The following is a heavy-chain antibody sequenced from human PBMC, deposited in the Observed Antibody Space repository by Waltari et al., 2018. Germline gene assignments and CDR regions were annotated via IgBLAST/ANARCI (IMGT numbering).Heavy chain of an antibody. CDR1: GCSISSSSYY. V-gene: IGHV4-39*07. J-gene: IGHJ4*02. CDR3: AGEAYGGSRAFDY. Sequence: QLQLQESGPGLVKPSETLSLTCTVSGCSISSSSYYWGWIRQPPGKGLEWIGSIYYSGSTYYNPSRKSRVTISVDTSKNQFSLKLSSVTAADTAEYYCAGEAYGGSRAFDYWGQGTLVTVSS. D-gene: IGHD2-15*01. CDR2: IYYSGST.